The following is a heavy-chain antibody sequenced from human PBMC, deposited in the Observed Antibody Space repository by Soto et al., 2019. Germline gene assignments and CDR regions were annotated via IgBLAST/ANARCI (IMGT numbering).Heavy chain of an antibody. CDR2: IYATGTT. CDR1: GASISGFY. D-gene: IGHD1-1*01. V-gene: IGHV4-4*07. CDR3: VRDGTKTLRDWFDP. Sequence: PSETLSLICTVSGASISGFYWSWIRKSAGKGLEWIGRIYATGTTDYNPSLKSRAMMSVDTSKKQFSLKLRSVTAADTAVYYCVRDGTKTLRDWFDPWGQGISVTVSS. J-gene: IGHJ5*02.